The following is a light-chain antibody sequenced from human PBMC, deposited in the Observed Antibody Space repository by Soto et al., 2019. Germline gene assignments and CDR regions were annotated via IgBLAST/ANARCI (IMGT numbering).Light chain of an antibody. V-gene: IGLV4-69*01. CDR1: SGHSSYA. Sequence: QSVLTQSPSASASLGASVKLTCTLSSGHSSYAIAWHQQQPEKGPRYLMNLNSDGSHSKGDGIPDRFSGSSSGAERYLTISRLQSEDEADYYCKSWGTGIWVFGGGTKLTLL. J-gene: IGLJ3*02. CDR2: LNSDGSH. CDR3: KSWGTGIWV.